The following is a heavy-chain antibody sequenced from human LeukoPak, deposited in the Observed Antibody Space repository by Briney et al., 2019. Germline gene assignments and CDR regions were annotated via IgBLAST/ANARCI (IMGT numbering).Heavy chain of an antibody. CDR1: GFTLSNYA. V-gene: IGHV3-30-3*01. J-gene: IGHJ3*02. CDR3: ARVRSPYYYESSGYYHYDAFDI. CDR2: ISFDGSNK. D-gene: IGHD3-22*01. Sequence: GRSLRLSCAASGFTLSNYAMHWVRQAPGKGLEWVALISFDGSNKYYADSVKGRFTISRDNSKNTLYLQMNSLRAEDTAVYYCARVRSPYYYESSGYYHYDAFDIWGQGTMVTVSS.